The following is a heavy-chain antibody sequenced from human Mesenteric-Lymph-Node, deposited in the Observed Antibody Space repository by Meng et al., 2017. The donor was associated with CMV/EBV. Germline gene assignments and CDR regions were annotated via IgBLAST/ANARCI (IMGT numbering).Heavy chain of an antibody. D-gene: IGHD5-12*01. V-gene: IGHV3-72*01. Sequence: SCAASGFTFSDHYLDWVRQAPGEGLAWVGRIRSRPTGYTTEYAAPVQGRFTISRDDSKNLLYLQMNSLKIEDTAVYYCTRNKGGHVDYWGQGTLVTVSS. CDR2: IRSRPTGYTT. J-gene: IGHJ4*02. CDR1: GFTFSDHY. CDR3: TRNKGGHVDY.